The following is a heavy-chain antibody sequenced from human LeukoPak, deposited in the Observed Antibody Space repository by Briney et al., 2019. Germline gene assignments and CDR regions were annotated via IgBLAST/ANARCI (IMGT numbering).Heavy chain of an antibody. J-gene: IGHJ3*02. CDR3: ARDSRYPTVAFDI. V-gene: IGHV1-69*13. D-gene: IGHD3-9*01. Sequence: SVKVSCKASRGTFSSYAISWVRQAPGQGLEWMGGIIPIFGTANYAQKFQGRVTITADESTSTAYMELSSLRSEDTAVHYCARDSRYPTVAFDIWGQGTMVTVSS. CDR1: RGTFSSYA. CDR2: IIPIFGTA.